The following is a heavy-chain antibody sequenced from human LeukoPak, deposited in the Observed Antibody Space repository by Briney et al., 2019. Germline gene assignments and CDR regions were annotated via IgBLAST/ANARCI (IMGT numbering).Heavy chain of an antibody. D-gene: IGHD2-8*01. J-gene: IGHJ4*02. V-gene: IGHV1-69*13. CDR1: GGTFSSYA. CDR3: ARDPAHCTNGVCYSVYFDY. CDR2: IIPIFGTA. Sequence: GASVKVSCKASGGTFSSYAISWVRQAPGQGLEWMGGIIPIFGTANYAQKFQGRVTITADESTSTAYMELSSLRSEDTAVYYCARDPAHCTNGVCYSVYFDYWGQGTLVTVSS.